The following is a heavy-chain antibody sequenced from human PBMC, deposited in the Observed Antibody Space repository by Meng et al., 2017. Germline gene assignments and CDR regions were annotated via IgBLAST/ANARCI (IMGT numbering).Heavy chain of an antibody. CDR2: IKQDGSEK. CDR1: GFPFSSYR. D-gene: IGHD6-19*01. Sequence: GGSLRLSCAASGFPFSSYRMNWVRQAPGKGLEWVANIKQDGSEKYYVDSVKGRFTISRDNAKNSLYLQMNSLRAEDTAVYYCARERPRAVSLSAFDIWGQGTMVTVSS. J-gene: IGHJ3*02. CDR3: ARERPRAVSLSAFDI. V-gene: IGHV3-7*01.